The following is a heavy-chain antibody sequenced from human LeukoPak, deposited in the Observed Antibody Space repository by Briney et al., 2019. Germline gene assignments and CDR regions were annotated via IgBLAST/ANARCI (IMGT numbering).Heavy chain of an antibody. CDR3: ARGVLRFLEWLDYYYYMDV. J-gene: IGHJ6*03. D-gene: IGHD3-3*01. Sequence: GGSLRLSCASSGFTFSSYAMRWVRQAPGKGREWVSAISGSGGSTYYADSVKGRFTISRANSTNTLYLQMNSLRAEDTAVYYCARGVLRFLEWLDYYYYMDVWGKGTTVTVSS. CDR1: GFTFSSYA. CDR2: ISGSGGST. V-gene: IGHV3-23*01.